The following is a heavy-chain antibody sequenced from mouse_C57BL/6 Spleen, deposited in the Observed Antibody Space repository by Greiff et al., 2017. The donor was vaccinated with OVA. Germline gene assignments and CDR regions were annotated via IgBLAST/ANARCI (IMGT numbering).Heavy chain of an antibody. J-gene: IGHJ1*03. Sequence: VQLQQPGTELVKPGASVKLSCKASGYTFTSYWMHWVKQRPGQGLEWIGNINPSNGGTNYNEKFKSKATLTVDKSSSTAYMQLNSLTSEYSAVYYCARRDSNYLYWYFDFWGTGTTVTVSS. CDR1: GYTFTSYW. CDR3: ARRDSNYLYWYFDF. V-gene: IGHV1-53*01. D-gene: IGHD2-5*01. CDR2: INPSNGGT.